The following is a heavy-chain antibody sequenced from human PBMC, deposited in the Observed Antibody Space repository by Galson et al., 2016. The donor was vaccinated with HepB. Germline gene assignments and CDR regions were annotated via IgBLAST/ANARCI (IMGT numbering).Heavy chain of an antibody. V-gene: IGHV6-1*01. CDR2: TFYRSTWEN. CDR3: ARAVMLGRGMDV. J-gene: IGHJ6*02. D-gene: IGHD3-10*01. Sequence: CAISGDSVSNNGAAWVWIRQSPSRGVEWLGRTFYRSTWENHYAGSVKNRITISPDTSRNQFSLHLNSVTPEDTAVYYCARAVMLGRGMDVWGQGTTVTVSS. CDR1: GDSVSNNGAA.